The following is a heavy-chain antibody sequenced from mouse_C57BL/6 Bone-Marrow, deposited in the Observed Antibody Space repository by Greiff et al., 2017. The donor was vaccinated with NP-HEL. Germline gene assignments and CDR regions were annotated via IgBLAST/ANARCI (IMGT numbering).Heavy chain of an antibody. Sequence: DVHLVESGGGLVKPGGSLKLSCAASGFTFSSYAMSWVRQTPEKRLEWVATISDGGSYTYYPDNVKGRFTISRDNAKNNLYLQMSHLKSEDTAMYYCARVGWFAYWGQGTLVTVSA. CDR1: GFTFSSYA. J-gene: IGHJ3*01. CDR3: ARVGWFAY. CDR2: ISDGGSYT. V-gene: IGHV5-4*01.